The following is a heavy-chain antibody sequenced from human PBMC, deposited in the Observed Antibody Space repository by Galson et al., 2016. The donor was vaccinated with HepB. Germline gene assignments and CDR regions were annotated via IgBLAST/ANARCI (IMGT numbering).Heavy chain of an antibody. CDR3: ARHVGSRIWWCAFEI. D-gene: IGHD2-21*01. J-gene: IGHJ3*02. Sequence: QSGAEVKKPGESVKISCKGSGYSFTSYWIVWVRQMPGKGLECMGAIYPGDSNSKYSPSFQGQVTMSADKSISTAYLQWSSLKASDTAIYYCARHVGSRIWWCAFEIWGQGTMVTVSS. V-gene: IGHV5-51*01. CDR1: GYSFTSYW. CDR2: IYPGDSNS.